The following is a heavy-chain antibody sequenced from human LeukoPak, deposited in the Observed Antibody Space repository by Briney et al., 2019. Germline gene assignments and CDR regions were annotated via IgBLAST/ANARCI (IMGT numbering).Heavy chain of an antibody. Sequence: KPSETLSLTCTVSGGSISSGGYYWSWIRQHPGTGLEWIGYIYYSGSTYYNPSLKSRVTISVDTSKNQFSLKLSSVTAADTAVYYCARDKAVAGIRAFDIWGQGTMVTVSS. V-gene: IGHV4-31*03. CDR1: GGSISSGGYY. CDR2: IYYSGST. D-gene: IGHD6-19*01. CDR3: ARDKAVAGIRAFDI. J-gene: IGHJ3*02.